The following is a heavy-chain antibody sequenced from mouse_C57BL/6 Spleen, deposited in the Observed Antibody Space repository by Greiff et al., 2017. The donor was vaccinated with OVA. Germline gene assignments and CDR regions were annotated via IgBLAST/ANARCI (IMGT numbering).Heavy chain of an antibody. CDR3: ARSKVTTRWYFDV. V-gene: IGHV14-2*01. D-gene: IGHD2-13*01. J-gene: IGHJ1*03. CDR1: GFNIKDYY. Sequence: EVMLVESGAELVKPGASVKLSCTASGFNIKDYYMHWVKQRTEQGLEWIGRIDPEDGETKYAPKFQGKATITADTSSNTAYLQLSSLTSEDTAVYYCARSKVTTRWYFDVWGTGTTVTVSS. CDR2: IDPEDGET.